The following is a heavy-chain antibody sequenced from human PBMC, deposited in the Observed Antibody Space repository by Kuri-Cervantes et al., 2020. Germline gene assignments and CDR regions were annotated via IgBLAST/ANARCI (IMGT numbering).Heavy chain of an antibody. V-gene: IGHV1-2*02. CDR2: INPNSGGT. Sequence: ASVKVSCKASGYTFTGYYMHWVRQAPGQGLGWMGWINPNSGGTNYAQKFQGRVTMTRDTSISTAYMELSSLRSEDTAVYYCATHSVGATTSWGYFDYWGQGTLVTVSS. D-gene: IGHD1-26*01. CDR1: GYTFTGYY. J-gene: IGHJ4*02. CDR3: ATHSVGATTSWGYFDY.